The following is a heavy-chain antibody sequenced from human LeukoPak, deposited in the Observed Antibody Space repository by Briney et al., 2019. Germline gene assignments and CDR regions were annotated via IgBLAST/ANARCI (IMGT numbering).Heavy chain of an antibody. J-gene: IGHJ5*02. D-gene: IGHD7-27*01. V-gene: IGHV4-39*07. Sequence: SETLSLTCTVSGGSISSSSYYWGWIRQPPGKGLEWIGTIYYSGSTYYNPSLKSRVTISVDTSKNQFSLKLSSVTAADTAVYYCARWGANWGWGFDPWGQGTLVTVSS. CDR2: IYYSGST. CDR3: ARWGANWGWGFDP. CDR1: GGSISSSSYY.